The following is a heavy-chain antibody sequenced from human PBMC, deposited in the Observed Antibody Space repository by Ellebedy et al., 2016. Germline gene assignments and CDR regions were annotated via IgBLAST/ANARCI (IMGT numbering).Heavy chain of an antibody. CDR1: GASISSGGYY. Sequence: SETLSLTCTVSGASISSGGYYWSWIRQVPGKGLEWIGYNYYKGTTYYNPSLRSRVIISVDTSKNQFSLNLDFVTAADTAVYYCARAHDYGGRLDVWGQGTTVTVSS. V-gene: IGHV4-31*03. CDR3: ARAHDYGGRLDV. J-gene: IGHJ6*02. CDR2: NYYKGTT. D-gene: IGHD4-17*01.